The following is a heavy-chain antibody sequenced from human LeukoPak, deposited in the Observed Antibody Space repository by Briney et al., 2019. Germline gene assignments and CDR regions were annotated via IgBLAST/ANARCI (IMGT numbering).Heavy chain of an antibody. CDR2: IIPIFGTA. CDR1: GGTFSSYA. V-gene: IGHV1-69*05. D-gene: IGHD4-17*01. CDR3: ARGDFHDDYGDYPFDY. J-gene: IGHJ4*02. Sequence: SVKVSCKASGGTFSSYAISWVRQAPGQGLEWMGRIIPIFGTANYAQKFQGRVTITTDESTSTAYMELSSLRSGDTAVYYCARGDFHDDYGDYPFDYWGQGTLVTVSS.